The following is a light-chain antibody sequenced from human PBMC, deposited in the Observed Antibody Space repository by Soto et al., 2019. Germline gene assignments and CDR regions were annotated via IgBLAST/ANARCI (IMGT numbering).Light chain of an antibody. V-gene: IGKV4-1*01. Sequence: DIVMTQSPDSLAVSLGERATINCKSSQSVLYSSNNKNYLAWYQQKPGQPPKALIYWASTRESGVPDRFSGSGSGTEFTLTISSLQPDDFATYYCQQYNSLYTFGQGTKVDIK. J-gene: IGKJ2*01. CDR3: QQYNSLYT. CDR1: QSVLYSSNNKNY. CDR2: WAS.